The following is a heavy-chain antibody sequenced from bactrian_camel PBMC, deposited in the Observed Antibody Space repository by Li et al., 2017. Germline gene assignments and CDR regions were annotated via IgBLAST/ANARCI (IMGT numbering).Heavy chain of an antibody. CDR2: IYSGGGST. J-gene: IGHJ4*01. Sequence: VQLVESGGGLVQPGGSLRLSCAASGLTFSKHYATWVRQAPGKGLEWVSTIYSGGGSTYYADSVKGRFTISRDNAKNTLYLQMNSLKTEDTAVYYCATAGRGYGGGWDYWGQGTQVTVS. CDR3: ATAGRGYGGGWDY. V-gene: IGHV3S40*01. D-gene: IGHD6*01. CDR1: GLTFSKHY.